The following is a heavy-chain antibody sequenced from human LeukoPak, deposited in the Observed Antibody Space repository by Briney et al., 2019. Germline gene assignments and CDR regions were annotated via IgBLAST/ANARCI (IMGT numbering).Heavy chain of an antibody. D-gene: IGHD3-16*01. CDR3: ARVDEGGYYYYGMDV. J-gene: IGHJ6*02. V-gene: IGHV4-59*01. CDR1: GGSISSYY. CDR2: IYYSGST. Sequence: SETLSLTCTVSGGSISSYYWSWIRQPPGKGLEWIGYIYYSGSTNYNPSLKSRVTISVDTSKNQFSLKLSSVTVADTAVYYCARVDEGGYYYYGMDVWGQGTTVTVSS.